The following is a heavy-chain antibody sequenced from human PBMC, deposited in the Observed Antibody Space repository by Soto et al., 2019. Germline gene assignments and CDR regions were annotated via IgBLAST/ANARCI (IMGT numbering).Heavy chain of an antibody. Sequence: SETLSLTCTVSGYSISSGSYWGWIRQPTGKGPELIASIYHGGTTFYNPSLKSRITISVDTSHNQFSLNLRSVTAADTAVYYCARAHVTVGGGRTCDYWCHGTLVTVS. V-gene: IGHV4-38-2*02. CDR3: ARAHVTVGGGRTCDY. CDR1: GYSISSGSY. D-gene: IGHD3-16*01. CDR2: IYHGGTT. J-gene: IGHJ4*01.